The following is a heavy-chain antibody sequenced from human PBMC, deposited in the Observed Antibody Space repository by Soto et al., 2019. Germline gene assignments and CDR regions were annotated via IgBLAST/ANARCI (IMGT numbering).Heavy chain of an antibody. CDR3: ARGGDGYNPVVDY. J-gene: IGHJ4*02. V-gene: IGHV4-34*01. Sequence: PSETLSLTCAVYGGSFSGYHWSWIRQPPGKGLEWIGEINHSGSTNYNPSLKSRVTISVDTSKNQFSLKLSSVTAADTAVYYCARGGDGYNPVVDYWGQGTLVTVSS. CDR2: INHSGST. D-gene: IGHD5-12*01. CDR1: GGSFSGYH.